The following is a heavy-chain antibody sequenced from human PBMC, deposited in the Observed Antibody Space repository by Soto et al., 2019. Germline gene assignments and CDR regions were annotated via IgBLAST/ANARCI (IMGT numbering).Heavy chain of an antibody. D-gene: IGHD3-22*01. J-gene: IGHJ5*02. V-gene: IGHV4-30-4*01. CDR3: ARDLRQYYYDSSGYRRTNWFDP. CDR1: GGSISSGDYY. CDR2: IYYSGST. Sequence: SETLSLTCTVSGGSISSGDYYWSWIRQPPGKGLEWIGYIYYSGSTYYNPSLKSRVTISVDTSKNQFSLKLSSVTAADTAVYYCARDLRQYYYDSSGYRRTNWFDPWGQGTLVTVSS.